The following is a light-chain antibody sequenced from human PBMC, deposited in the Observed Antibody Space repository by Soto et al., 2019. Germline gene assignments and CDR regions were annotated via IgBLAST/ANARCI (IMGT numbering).Light chain of an antibody. CDR1: QSLLYSSDNKNY. V-gene: IGKV4-1*01. J-gene: IGKJ1*01. CDR2: WAS. CDR3: HQYYSTPRA. Sequence: DIVMTQSPDSLAVSLGERATINCKSSQSLLYSSDNKNYLAWYQQKPGQSPKLLIYWASTRESGVPDRFSGSGSGTDFALTISRLQAEDVAVYYCHQYYSTPRAFGQGTKVEI.